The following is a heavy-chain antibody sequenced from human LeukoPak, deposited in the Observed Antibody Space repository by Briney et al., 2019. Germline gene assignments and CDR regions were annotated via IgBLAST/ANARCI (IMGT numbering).Heavy chain of an antibody. V-gene: IGHV4-39*01. CDR2: IYYSGST. D-gene: IGHD2-2*01. CDR3: ARGEASSSTSLDY. CDR1: GGSISSSNHF. Sequence: SETLSLTCTVSGGSISSSNHFWGWIRQPPGKGLEWIGSIYYSGSTYYNPSLKSRVTISVDTSKNQFSLKLSSVTAADTAVYYCARGEASSSTSLDYWGQGTLVTVSS. J-gene: IGHJ4*02.